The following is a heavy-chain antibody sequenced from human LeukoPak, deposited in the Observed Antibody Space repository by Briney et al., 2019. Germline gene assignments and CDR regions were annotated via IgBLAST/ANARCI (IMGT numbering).Heavy chain of an antibody. CDR3: ARVRHNSGWPDGQRGHYFDY. CDR1: GGSFSGYY. J-gene: IGHJ4*02. D-gene: IGHD6-19*01. CDR2: INHSGST. V-gene: IGHV4-34*01. Sequence: SETLSLTCAVYGGSFSGYYWSWIRQPPGKGLEWIGEINHSGSTNYNPSLKSRVTISVDTSKNQFSLKLSSVTAADTAVYYCARVRHNSGWPDGQRGHYFDYWGQGTLVTVSS.